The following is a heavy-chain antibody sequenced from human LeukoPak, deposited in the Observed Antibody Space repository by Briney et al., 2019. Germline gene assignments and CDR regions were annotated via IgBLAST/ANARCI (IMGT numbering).Heavy chain of an antibody. Sequence: ASVKVSCKVSGYTLTELSMHWVRQAPGKGLEWRGGFDPEDSETIYAQKFQGRVTMTEDTSTDTAYMELSSLRSEDTAVYYCATVRAFRQWLIPAFDYWGQGTLVTVSS. V-gene: IGHV1-24*01. CDR1: GYTLTELS. J-gene: IGHJ4*02. CDR3: ATVRAFRQWLIPAFDY. CDR2: FDPEDSET. D-gene: IGHD6-19*01.